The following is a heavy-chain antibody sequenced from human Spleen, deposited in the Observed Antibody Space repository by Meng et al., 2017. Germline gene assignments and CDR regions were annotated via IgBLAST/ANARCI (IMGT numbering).Heavy chain of an antibody. Sequence: GESLKISCEASGFTFSIYSMTWVRQAPGKGLQWVSAISGSSGNTYYADSVRGRLIISRDKSKNTLYLQMNSLRAEDTAVYYCAKVYGDYEYSFDYWGQGTLVTVSS. D-gene: IGHD4-17*01. V-gene: IGHV3-23*01. J-gene: IGHJ4*02. CDR1: GFTFSIYS. CDR3: AKVYGDYEYSFDY. CDR2: ISGSSGNT.